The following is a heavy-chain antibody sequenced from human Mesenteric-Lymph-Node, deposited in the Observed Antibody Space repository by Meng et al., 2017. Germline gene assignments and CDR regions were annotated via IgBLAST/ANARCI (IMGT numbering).Heavy chain of an antibody. CDR2: LPHRGSS. CDR3: LRGSGGSV. Sequence: QVQLRESGPALVKTAETLSLTCAVSGASITNHNWWAWVRQPPGKGLEWIGELPHRGSSAYNPSLKSRVSMSIDKSKNQFSLKLTSVIAADTAVYHCLRGSGGSVWGQGTLVTVSS. CDR1: GASITNHNW. D-gene: IGHD3-10*01. V-gene: IGHV4-4*02. J-gene: IGHJ1*01.